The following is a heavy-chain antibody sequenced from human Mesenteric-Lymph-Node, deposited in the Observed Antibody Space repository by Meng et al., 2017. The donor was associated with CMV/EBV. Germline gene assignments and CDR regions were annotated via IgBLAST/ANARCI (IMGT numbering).Heavy chain of an antibody. V-gene: IGHV3-21*01. CDR1: GFTFRSYT. CDR2: INSDSSYI. CDR3: AREDPMAIPGSDLWVFWDH. D-gene: IGHD3-10*01. Sequence: GGSLKISCAGSGFTFRSYTINWVRQAPGKGLEWVSSINSDSSYIHYADSVKGRFTVSRDNAMNSLYLQMNSLRVEDTAVYYCAREDPMAIPGSDLWVFWDHWGQGTLVTVSS. J-gene: IGHJ4*02.